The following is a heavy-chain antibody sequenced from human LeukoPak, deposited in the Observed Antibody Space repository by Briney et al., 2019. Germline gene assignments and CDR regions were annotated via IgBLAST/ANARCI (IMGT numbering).Heavy chain of an antibody. Sequence: PGGSLRLSCVACGFSFSDYYMSWIRQAPGRGLEWISYISGSGSDLYYADSVKGRFTISRDNANNSLYLQMNSLRAEDTAVYYCAKGRDSSSFLFDYWGQGTLVTVSS. CDR1: GFSFSDYY. D-gene: IGHD6-13*01. CDR2: ISGSGSDL. J-gene: IGHJ4*02. V-gene: IGHV3-11*01. CDR3: AKGRDSSSFLFDY.